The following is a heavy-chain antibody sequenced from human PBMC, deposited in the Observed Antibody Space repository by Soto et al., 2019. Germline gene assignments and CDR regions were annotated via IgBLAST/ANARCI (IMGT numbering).Heavy chain of an antibody. CDR3: ARDRCRRSCSGEVGYYGMDV. CDR2: TRNKANSYTT. J-gene: IGHJ6*02. CDR1: GFTFSDHY. Sequence: GGSLRLSCAASGFTFSDHYMDWVRQAPGKGLEWVGRTRNKANSYTTEYAASVKGRFTISRDDSKNSLYLQMNSLKTEDTTVYYCARDRCRRSCSGEVGYYGMDVWGQGTTVTVSS. D-gene: IGHD2-15*01. V-gene: IGHV3-72*01.